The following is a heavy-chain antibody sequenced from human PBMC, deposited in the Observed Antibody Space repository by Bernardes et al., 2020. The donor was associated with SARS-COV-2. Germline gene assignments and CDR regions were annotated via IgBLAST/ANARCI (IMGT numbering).Heavy chain of an antibody. Sequence: GSLSLSCAASGFTFSRYSMNWVRPAPGKGLEWVSSISSSSSYIYYADSVKGRFTISRDNAKNSLYLQMNSLRAEDTAVYYCARDDNWNSYYYYGMDVWGQGTTVTVSS. D-gene: IGHD1-1*01. CDR2: ISSSSSYI. J-gene: IGHJ6*02. CDR3: ARDDNWNSYYYYGMDV. CDR1: GFTFSRYS. V-gene: IGHV3-21*01.